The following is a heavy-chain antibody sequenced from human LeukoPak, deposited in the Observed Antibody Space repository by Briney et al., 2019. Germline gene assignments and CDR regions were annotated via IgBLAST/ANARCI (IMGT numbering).Heavy chain of an antibody. D-gene: IGHD4-23*01. CDR2: IKQNGSDK. CDR1: GFPFSNYW. Sequence: GALSLSFAVSGFPFSNYWMTWVRQPPGKGVEWVASIKQNGSDKYSLDSVKGRFTISRDNAKNSLYLQMNSLRAEDTAVYYSASRNYGGSPLPLDYWGQGTLVTVSS. V-gene: IGHV3-7*01. CDR3: ASRNYGGSPLPLDY. J-gene: IGHJ4*02.